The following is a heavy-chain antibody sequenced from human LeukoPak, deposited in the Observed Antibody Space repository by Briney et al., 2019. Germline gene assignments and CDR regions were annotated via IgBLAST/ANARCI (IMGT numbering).Heavy chain of an antibody. D-gene: IGHD1-26*01. CDR2: ISASGSAT. CDR1: GFIFSNYG. Sequence: GGSLRLSCAASGFIFSNYGMNWVRQAPGKGLEWVAAISASGSATSYADSVRGRFTISRDNSKSTTYLQMNSLRAEDTAVYYCARDPDLSGSYFGFDYWGQGTLVTVSS. V-gene: IGHV3-23*01. J-gene: IGHJ4*02. CDR3: ARDPDLSGSYFGFDY.